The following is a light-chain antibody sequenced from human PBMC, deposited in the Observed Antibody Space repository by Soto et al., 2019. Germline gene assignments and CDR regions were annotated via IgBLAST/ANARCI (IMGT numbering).Light chain of an antibody. CDR2: AAS. CDR1: QGISSW. CDR3: QQDISFPFT. J-gene: IGKJ3*01. V-gene: IGKV1-12*01. Sequence: DIQMTQSPSFVSASVGDRVTITCRASQGISSWLAWYQQKPGQAPKLLIYAASSLQSGVPSRYSGSGSGTHFTLTINSLQPEDFATYYCQQDISFPFTFGPGTKVNVK.